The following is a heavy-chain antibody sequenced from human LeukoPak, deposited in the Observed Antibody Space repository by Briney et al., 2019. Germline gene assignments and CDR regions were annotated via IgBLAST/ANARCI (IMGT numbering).Heavy chain of an antibody. CDR1: GFTFSSYA. V-gene: IGHV3-23*01. CDR2: ISGNGGST. J-gene: IGHJ4*02. D-gene: IGHD1-26*01. CDR3: AKDGGVGATIFGTHDY. Sequence: GGSLRLSCAASGFTFSSYAMSWVRQAPGKGLEWVSAISGNGGSTYYADSVKGRFTISRDNSKNTLYLQMNSLRAEDTAVYYCAKDGGVGATIFGTHDYWGQGTLVTVSS.